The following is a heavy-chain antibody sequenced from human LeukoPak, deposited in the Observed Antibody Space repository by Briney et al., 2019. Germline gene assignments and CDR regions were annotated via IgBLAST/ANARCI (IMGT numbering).Heavy chain of an antibody. Sequence: PSETLSLTCTVSGGSISSYYWSWIRHPAGKGLEWIGRIYTSGSTNYNPSLKSRVTMSVDTSKNQFSLRFISVTAADTAVYYCARASGYNYGNTYWYFDLWGRGTLVTVSS. D-gene: IGHD5-18*01. CDR2: IYTSGST. CDR3: ARASGYNYGNTYWYFDL. CDR1: GGSISSYY. V-gene: IGHV4-4*07. J-gene: IGHJ2*01.